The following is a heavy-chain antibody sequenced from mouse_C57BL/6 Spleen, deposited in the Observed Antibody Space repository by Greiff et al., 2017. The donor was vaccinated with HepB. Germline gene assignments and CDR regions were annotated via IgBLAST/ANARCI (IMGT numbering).Heavy chain of an antibody. CDR3: ARKRNWDAMDY. V-gene: IGHV1-5*01. D-gene: IGHD4-1*01. CDR2: IYPGNSDT. CDR1: GYTFTSYW. Sequence: VQLQQSGTVLARPGASVKMSCKTSGYTFTSYWMHWVKQRPGQGLEWIGAIYPGNSDTSYNQKFKGKATFTADTSSNTAYMQLSSLTTEDSAIYYCARKRNWDAMDYWGQGTSVTVSS. J-gene: IGHJ4*01.